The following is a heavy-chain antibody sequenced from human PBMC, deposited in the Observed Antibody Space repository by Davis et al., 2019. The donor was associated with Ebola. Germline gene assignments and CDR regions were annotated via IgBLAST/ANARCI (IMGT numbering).Heavy chain of an antibody. D-gene: IGHD2-15*01. V-gene: IGHV1-24*01. CDR1: GYTLTELS. J-gene: IGHJ3*01. CDR3: AAGGPGGGFDV. CDR2: FDPQHGEP. Sequence: ASVKVSCKVSGYTLTELSIHWVRQAPGKGLEWMGAFDPQHGEPMFAQKIQGRVIMTEDTSTDTAYMELSSLRYEDTAVYYCAAGGPGGGFDVWGQGTMVIVSS.